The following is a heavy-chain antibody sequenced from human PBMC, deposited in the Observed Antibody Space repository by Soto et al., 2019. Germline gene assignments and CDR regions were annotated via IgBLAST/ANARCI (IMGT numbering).Heavy chain of an antibody. CDR1: GFTFSGYW. CDR3: ARAPYSNAWYRFDL. J-gene: IGHJ4*02. D-gene: IGHD4-4*01. V-gene: IGHV3-7*03. Sequence: AGGSLRLSCEASGFTFSGYWMSWVRQAPGKGLEWVADIKHDGSVQYYVDSVKGRFTISRDNAKKLLSLQMNGLRAEDTALYYCARAPYSNAWYRFDLWGQGTLVTVSS. CDR2: IKHDGSVQ.